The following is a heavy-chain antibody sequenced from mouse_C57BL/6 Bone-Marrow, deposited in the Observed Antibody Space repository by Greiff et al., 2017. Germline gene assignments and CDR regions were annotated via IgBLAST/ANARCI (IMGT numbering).Heavy chain of an antibody. CDR2: INSDGGST. D-gene: IGHD2-2*01. Sequence: EVKLMESGGGLVQPGESLKLSCESNEYEFPSHDMSWVRKTPEKRLELVAAINSDGGSTYYPDTMERRFIISRDNTKKTLYLQMSSLRSEDTALYYCARHYYAYDHDGYWYFDVWGTGTTVTVSS. CDR3: ARHYYAYDHDGYWYFDV. J-gene: IGHJ1*03. V-gene: IGHV5-2*01. CDR1: EYEFPSHD.